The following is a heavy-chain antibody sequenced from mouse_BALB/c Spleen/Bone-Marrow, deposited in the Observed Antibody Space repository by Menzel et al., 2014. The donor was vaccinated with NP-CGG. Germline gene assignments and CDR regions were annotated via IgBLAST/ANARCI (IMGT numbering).Heavy chain of an antibody. CDR1: GYAFSISW. J-gene: IGHJ3*01. Sequence: QVQLQQSGPELVKPGASVKISCEASGYAFSISWMNWVKQRPGQGLEWIGRIYPGDGDTNYNGKFKGKATLTADKSSSTAYMQLSSLTPLDSAVYFCARTGPFGYWGQGTLVTVSA. CDR2: IYPGDGDT. CDR3: ARTGPFGY. V-gene: IGHV1-82*01. D-gene: IGHD4-1*01.